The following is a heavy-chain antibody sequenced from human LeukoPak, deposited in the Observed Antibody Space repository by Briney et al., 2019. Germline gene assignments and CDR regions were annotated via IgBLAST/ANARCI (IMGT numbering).Heavy chain of an antibody. CDR1: GGSISSGGYS. CDR2: IYHSGST. CDR3: ARVRPYYYDSSGYYPDAFDI. D-gene: IGHD3-22*01. J-gene: IGHJ3*02. Sequence: SQTLSLTCAVSGGSISSGGYSWSWIRQPPGKGQEWIGYIYHSGSTYYNPSLKSRVTISVDRSKNQFSLKLSSVTAADTAVYYCARVRPYYYDSSGYYPDAFDIWGQGTMVTVSS. V-gene: IGHV4-30-2*01.